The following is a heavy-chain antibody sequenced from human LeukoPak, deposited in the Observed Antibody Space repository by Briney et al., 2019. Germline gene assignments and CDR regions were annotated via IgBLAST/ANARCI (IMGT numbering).Heavy chain of an antibody. CDR2: INEDGSEK. CDR1: GFTFSRYW. CDR3: ARPSSYNDARGSDH. V-gene: IGHV3-7*01. J-gene: IGHJ4*02. Sequence: GGSLRLSCVTSGFTFSRYWMSWVRQAPGKGLEWVANINEDGSEKNYVDSVRGRLTISRDNAQNSLYLQMNNLRADDTAVYYCARPSSYNDARGSDHWGQGTLVTVSS. D-gene: IGHD3-16*01.